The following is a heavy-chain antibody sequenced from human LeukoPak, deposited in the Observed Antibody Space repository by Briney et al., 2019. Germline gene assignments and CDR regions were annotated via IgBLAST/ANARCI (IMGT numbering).Heavy chain of an antibody. CDR1: GFTFSSYG. J-gene: IGHJ6*03. V-gene: IGHV3-30*03. D-gene: IGHD5-12*01. CDR2: ISYDGSNK. CDR3: ARAWLRDYMDV. Sequence: GGSLRLSCAASGFTFSSYGMHWVRQAPGKGLEWVAVISYDGSNKYYADSVKGRFTISRDNSKNTLYLQMNNLRAEDTAVYFCARAWLRDYMDVWGKGTTVSVSS.